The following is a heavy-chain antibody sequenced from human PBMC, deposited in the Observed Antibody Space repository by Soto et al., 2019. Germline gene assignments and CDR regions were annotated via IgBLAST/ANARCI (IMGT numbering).Heavy chain of an antibody. D-gene: IGHD3-10*01. Sequence: GASVKVSCKASGYMFISYGINWVRQAPGQGLEWMGWISAYNGNTKYAQNLQGRVTMTTDTSTSTAYMEMRSLRSDDTAVYYCVRDLDGSGSYYADYWGPGTLVT. CDR3: VRDLDGSGSYYADY. CDR1: GYMFISYG. V-gene: IGHV1-18*01. CDR2: ISAYNGNT. J-gene: IGHJ4*02.